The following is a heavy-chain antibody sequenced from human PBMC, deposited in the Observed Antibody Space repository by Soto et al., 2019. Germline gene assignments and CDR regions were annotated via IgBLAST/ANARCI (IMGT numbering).Heavy chain of an antibody. CDR3: ARKGTPSRYCSSTSCYLSWFDP. Sequence: QVQLVQSGAEVKKPGSSVKVSCKASGGTFSSYAISWVRQAPGQGLEWMGGIIPIFGTANYAQKFQGRVTITADESTSTAYMELSSLRSEDTAVYYCARKGTPSRYCSSTSCYLSWFDPWGQGTLVTVSS. CDR2: IIPIFGTA. CDR1: GGTFSSYA. J-gene: IGHJ5*02. V-gene: IGHV1-69*01. D-gene: IGHD2-2*01.